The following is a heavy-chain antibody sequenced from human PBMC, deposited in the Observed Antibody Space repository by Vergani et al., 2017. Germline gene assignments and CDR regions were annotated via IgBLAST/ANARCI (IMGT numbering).Heavy chain of an antibody. Sequence: QVQLVESGGGVVQPGGSLRLSCVASGFSVSNSGMHWVRQTPGKGLEWVAFIQYDGSDIFYADFVEGRFTISRDNSKNTLYLQMNSLRAEDTAVYYCAKIMRSGSYPYYFDYWGQGTLVTVSS. J-gene: IGHJ4*02. V-gene: IGHV3-30*02. CDR1: GFSVSNSG. CDR2: IQYDGSDI. CDR3: AKIMRSGSYPYYFDY. D-gene: IGHD1-26*01.